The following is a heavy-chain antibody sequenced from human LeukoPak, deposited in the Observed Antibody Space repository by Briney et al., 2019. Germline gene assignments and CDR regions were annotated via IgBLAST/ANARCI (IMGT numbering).Heavy chain of an antibody. J-gene: IGHJ6*03. Sequence: VASVKVSCKASGYTFTSCDINWVRQATGQGLEWMGWMNPNSGNTGYAQKFQGRVTMTKNTSITTAYMELSSLRSEDTAVYYCARALSWTTDSYYYMDVWGKGTTVTVSS. CDR2: MNPNSGNT. V-gene: IGHV1-8*01. CDR3: ARALSWTTDSYYYMDV. D-gene: IGHD3/OR15-3a*01. CDR1: GYTFTSCD.